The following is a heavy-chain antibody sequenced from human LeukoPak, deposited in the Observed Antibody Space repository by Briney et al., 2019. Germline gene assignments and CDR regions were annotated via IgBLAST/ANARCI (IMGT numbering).Heavy chain of an antibody. Sequence: GGSLRLSCAASRFTFSRYSMNWVRQAPGKGLEWVSYISSSSSTMYYADSVKGRFTISRDSAKNSLYLQMNGLRVEDTAVYYCARDPYSGYDLQAFDYWGQGTLVTVSS. CDR3: ARDPYSGYDLQAFDY. J-gene: IGHJ4*02. CDR2: ISSSSSTM. D-gene: IGHD5-12*01. V-gene: IGHV3-48*01. CDR1: RFTFSRYS.